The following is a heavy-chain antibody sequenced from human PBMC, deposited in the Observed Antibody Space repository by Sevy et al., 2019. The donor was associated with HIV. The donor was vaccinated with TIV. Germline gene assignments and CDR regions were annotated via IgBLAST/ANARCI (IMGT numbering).Heavy chain of an antibody. CDR1: GFTFSSYS. D-gene: IGHD3-22*01. J-gene: IGHJ4*02. V-gene: IGHV3-21*01. CDR3: ARVPYYYDSKFDY. Sequence: GGSLRLSCAASGFTFSSYSMNWVRQAPGKGLEWVSSISSSSSYIYYADSVKGRFTISRDNAKNSLYLKMNSLRAEDTAVYYCARVPYYYDSKFDYWGQGTLVTVSS. CDR2: ISSSSSYI.